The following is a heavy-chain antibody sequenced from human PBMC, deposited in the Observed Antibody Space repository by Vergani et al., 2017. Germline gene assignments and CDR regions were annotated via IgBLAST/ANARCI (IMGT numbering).Heavy chain of an antibody. CDR3: ARWRTGTTHFDY. CDR2: IYYSGST. D-gene: IGHD1-1*01. Sequence: QVQLQESGPGLVKPSETLSLTCTVSGGSISSYYWSWIRQPPGKGLEWIGYIYYSGSTNYNPSLKSRVTISVDTSKNQFSLKLSSVTAADTAVYYCARWRTGTTHFDYWGQGTLVTVSS. V-gene: IGHV4-59*01. CDR1: GGSISSYY. J-gene: IGHJ4*02.